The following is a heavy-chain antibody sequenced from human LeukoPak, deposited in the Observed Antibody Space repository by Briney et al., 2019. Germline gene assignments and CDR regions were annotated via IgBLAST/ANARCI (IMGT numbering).Heavy chain of an antibody. CDR3: ARGDVKNYYNGMDV. Sequence: SETLSLTCAVYGGSFSGYFWSWIRQSPGKGLEWIGEINHSGSTNYHPSLKSRLTISVVTSKNQFSLQLTSVTAADTAVYFCARGDVKNYYNGMDVWGQGTRVTV. CDR2: INHSGST. J-gene: IGHJ6*02. CDR1: GGSFSGYF. V-gene: IGHV4-34*01.